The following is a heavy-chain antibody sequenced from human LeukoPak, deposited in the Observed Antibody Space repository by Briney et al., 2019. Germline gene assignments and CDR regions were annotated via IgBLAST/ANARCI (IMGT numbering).Heavy chain of an antibody. CDR1: GFTFSSYG. V-gene: IGHV3-30*18. J-gene: IGHJ4*02. Sequence: GGSLRLSCAASGFTFSSYGMHWVRQAPGKGLEWVAAILYDGSNKYYADSVKGRFTISRDNSENTLYLQMNSLRVEDTAVYYCAKDRDYYDGSGYLDPTPFGYWGQGTLVTVSS. CDR3: AKDRDYYDGSGYLDPTPFGY. CDR2: ILYDGSNK. D-gene: IGHD3-22*01.